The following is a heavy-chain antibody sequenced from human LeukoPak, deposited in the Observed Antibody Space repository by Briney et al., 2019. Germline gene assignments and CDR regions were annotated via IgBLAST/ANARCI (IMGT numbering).Heavy chain of an antibody. CDR1: GYSISSGYY. D-gene: IGHD6-19*01. CDR2: IYHSGST. CDR3: ARGLAVAGTGLVHYYMDV. Sequence: SETLSLTCTVSGYSISSGYYWGWIRQPPGKGLEWIGSIYHSGSTYYNPSLKSRVTISVDTSKNQFSLKLSSVTAADTAVYYCARGLAVAGTGLVHYYMDVWGKGTTVTISS. J-gene: IGHJ6*03. V-gene: IGHV4-38-2*02.